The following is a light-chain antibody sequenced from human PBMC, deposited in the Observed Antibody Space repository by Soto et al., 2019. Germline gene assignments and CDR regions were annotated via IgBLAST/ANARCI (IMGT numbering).Light chain of an antibody. CDR2: EVT. V-gene: IGLV2-14*01. CDR3: NSYTSSSSWV. J-gene: IGLJ3*02. Sequence: QSALTQPASVSGSPGQSITISCTGTSSDFGGYNYVSWYQQHPGKAPKLMIYEVTNRPSGVSDRFSGSKSGNTASLTISGLQAEDEADYYCNSYTSSSSWVFGGGTKLTVL. CDR1: SSDFGGYNY.